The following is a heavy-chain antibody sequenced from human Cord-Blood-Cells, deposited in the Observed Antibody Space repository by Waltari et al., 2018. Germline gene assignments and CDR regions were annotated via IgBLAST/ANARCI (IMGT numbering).Heavy chain of an antibody. D-gene: IGHD3-10*01. Sequence: QVQLVQSGAEVKKPGASVKVSCKASGYTFTSYGISWVRQAPGQGLEWMGWRSSYDGNTTVALTLLVIVTMSTHSSARRAYRELRSLRSDDTAVYYCARSAGSGFRYFDLWGRGTLVTVSS. CDR3: ARSAGSGFRYFDL. J-gene: IGHJ2*01. V-gene: IGHV1-18*04. CDR2: RSSYDGNT. CDR1: GYTFTSYG.